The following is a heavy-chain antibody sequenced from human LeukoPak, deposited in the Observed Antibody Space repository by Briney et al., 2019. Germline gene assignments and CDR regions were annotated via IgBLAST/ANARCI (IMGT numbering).Heavy chain of an antibody. V-gene: IGHV3-74*01. Sequence: GGSLRLSCAASGFTLSNYWMHWVRQAPEKWLVWVSHISSDGSRTTYADSVKGRFTISRDNAKNTLYLQMNSLRAEDSAVYYCARAPTNWGQGTLVTVSS. J-gene: IGHJ4*02. CDR1: GFTLSNYW. CDR2: ISSDGSRT. CDR3: ARAPTN.